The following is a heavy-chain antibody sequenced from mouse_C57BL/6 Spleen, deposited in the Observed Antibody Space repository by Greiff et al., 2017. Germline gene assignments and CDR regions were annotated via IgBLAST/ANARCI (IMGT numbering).Heavy chain of an antibody. V-gene: IGHV5-17*01. CDR2: ISSGSSTI. Sequence: EVKLVESGGGLVKPGGSLKLSCAASGFTFSDYGMHWVRQAPEKGLEWVAYISSGSSTIYYADTVKGRFTISRDNAKNTLFLQITSLRSEDTAMYYCARLWAGLYLDYWGQGTTLTVSS. D-gene: IGHD1-1*02. CDR1: GFTFSDYG. CDR3: ARLWAGLYLDY. J-gene: IGHJ2*01.